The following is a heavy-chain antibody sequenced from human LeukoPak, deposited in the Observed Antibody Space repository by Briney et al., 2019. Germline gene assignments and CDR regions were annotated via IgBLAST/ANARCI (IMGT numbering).Heavy chain of an antibody. CDR1: GFTFSSYS. J-gene: IGHJ4*02. CDR3: ATDWAWGGFDH. D-gene: IGHD3-16*01. V-gene: IGHV3-21*01. Sequence: GGSLRLSCAASGFTFSSYSMNWVRQAPGKGLEWVSSISDDSKYIYYADSVKGRFSISRDNAKRSLYLQMNSLRAEDTAVYYCATDWAWGGFDHWGQGALVTVSS. CDR2: ISDDSKYI.